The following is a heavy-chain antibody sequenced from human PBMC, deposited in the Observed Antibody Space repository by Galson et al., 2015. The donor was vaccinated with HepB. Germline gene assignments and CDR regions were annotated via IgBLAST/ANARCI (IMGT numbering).Heavy chain of an antibody. J-gene: IGHJ6*02. CDR1: GFTFSSYE. V-gene: IGHV3-48*03. Sequence: SLRLSCAASGFTFSSYEMNWVRQAPGKGLEWVSYISSSGSTIYYADSVKGRFTISRDNAKNSLYLQMNSLRAEDTAVYYCARRYCSGGSCYLGYYYYGMDVWGQGTTVTVSS. D-gene: IGHD2-15*01. CDR2: ISSSGSTI. CDR3: ARRYCSGGSCYLGYYYYGMDV.